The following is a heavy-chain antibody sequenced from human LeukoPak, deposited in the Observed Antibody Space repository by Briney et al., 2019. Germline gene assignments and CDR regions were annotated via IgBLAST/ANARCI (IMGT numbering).Heavy chain of an antibody. D-gene: IGHD3-9*01. J-gene: IGHJ2*01. Sequence: SETLSLTCTVSGGFISSSSYYRGWIRQPPGKGLEWIGSIFYSGSTYYNPSLKSRVTISVDTSKNQFSLRLSSVAAADTAVYYRASGLDILTGWAFDLWGRGTLVTVSS. CDR1: GGFISSSSYY. CDR2: IFYSGST. CDR3: ASGLDILTGWAFDL. V-gene: IGHV4-39*01.